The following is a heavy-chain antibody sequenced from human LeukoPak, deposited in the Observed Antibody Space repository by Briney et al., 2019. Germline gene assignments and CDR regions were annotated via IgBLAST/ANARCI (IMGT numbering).Heavy chain of an antibody. CDR3: AKDKDPRFYDSSGHAFDI. D-gene: IGHD3-22*01. Sequence: PGGSLRLSCAASGFTFSNYAMSWVRQAPGKGLEWVSAISGSGSTTYYADSVKGRFTISRDNSKNTLYLQMNSLRAEDTAVYYCAKDKDPRFYDSSGHAFDIWGQGTMVTVSS. V-gene: IGHV3-23*01. CDR1: GFTFSNYA. CDR2: ISGSGSTT. J-gene: IGHJ3*02.